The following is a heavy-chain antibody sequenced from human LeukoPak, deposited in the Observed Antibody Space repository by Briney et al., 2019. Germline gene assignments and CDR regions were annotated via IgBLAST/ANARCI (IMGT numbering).Heavy chain of an antibody. CDR2: INHSGST. V-gene: IGHV4-34*01. CDR3: ARGRGCSSTSCYTRTWAHYYYKYV. D-gene: IGHD2-2*02. Sequence: SETLSLTCAVYGGSFSGYYWSWIRQPPGKGLEWVGEINHSGSTNYNPSLKSRVTISVDTSKNQFSLRLSTVTAADTAVYYCARGRGCSSTSCYTRTWAHYYYKYVGGKGTTLTVSS. CDR1: GGSFSGYY. J-gene: IGHJ6*03.